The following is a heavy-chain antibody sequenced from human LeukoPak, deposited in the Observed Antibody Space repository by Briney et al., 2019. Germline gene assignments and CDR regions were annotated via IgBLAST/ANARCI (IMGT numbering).Heavy chain of an antibody. CDR1: GYTFTGYY. V-gene: IGHV1-18*04. J-gene: IGHJ4*02. CDR3: ARSMYSSDWYLGY. CDR2: ITTYNGNA. D-gene: IGHD6-25*01. Sequence: ASVKVSCKASGYTFTGYYIHWVRQAPGQGLEWMGRITTYNGNADLAQKFQGRVTMTTDTSTSTVYMELRSLTADDTAVYYCARSMYSSDWYLGYWGQGTLVTVSS.